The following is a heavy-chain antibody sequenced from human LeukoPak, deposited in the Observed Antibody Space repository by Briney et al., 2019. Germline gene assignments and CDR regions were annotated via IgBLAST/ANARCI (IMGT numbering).Heavy chain of an antibody. CDR3: AQSRIGFSGQADH. CDR2: IGPTADT. V-gene: IGHV3-13*01. Sequence: GGSLRLSCAASGFTFSRYDFHWVRQATGKGLEWVSAIGPTADTYYADSVRGRFTISRDNAKNSLYLQMNSLRAEDTAVYYCAQSRIGFSGQADHWGQGTLVTVSS. J-gene: IGHJ4*02. CDR1: GFTFSRYD. D-gene: IGHD1-26*01.